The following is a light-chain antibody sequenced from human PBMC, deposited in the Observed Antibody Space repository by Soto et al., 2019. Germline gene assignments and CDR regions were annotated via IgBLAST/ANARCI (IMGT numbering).Light chain of an antibody. Sequence: DSQMTQSPSTLYGSVGDRVTITCRASQTISSWLAWYQQKPGKAPKLLIYKASTLKSGVPSRFSGSGSGTEVTLTISSLQPDDFATYDCQHYNSYAEAFGQGTKVELK. V-gene: IGKV1-5*03. CDR1: QTISSW. CDR2: KAS. CDR3: QHYNSYAEA. J-gene: IGKJ1*01.